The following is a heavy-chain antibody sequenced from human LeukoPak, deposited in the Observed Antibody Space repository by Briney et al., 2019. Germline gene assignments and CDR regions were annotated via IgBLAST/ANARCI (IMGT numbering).Heavy chain of an antibody. D-gene: IGHD3-22*01. CDR3: ARDYHDSRGPYRDWYFDL. CDR2: ISGSGGST. V-gene: IGHV3-23*01. Sequence: GGSLRLSCAASGFTFSSYAMSWVRQAPGKGLEWVSAISGSGGSTYYADSVKGRFTISRDNSKNTLYLQMNSLRAEDTAVYYCARDYHDSRGPYRDWYFDLWGRGTLVTVSS. J-gene: IGHJ2*01. CDR1: GFTFSSYA.